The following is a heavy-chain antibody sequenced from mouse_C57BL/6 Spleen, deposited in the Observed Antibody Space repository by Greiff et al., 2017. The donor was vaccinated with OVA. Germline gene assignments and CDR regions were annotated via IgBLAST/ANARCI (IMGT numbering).Heavy chain of an antibody. D-gene: IGHD2-1*01. Sequence: VQGVESGPELVKPGASVKISCKASGYAFSSSWMNWVKQRPGKGLEWIGRIYPGDGDTNYNGKFKGKATLTADKSSSTAYMQLSSLTSEDSAVYFCASNYEDYAMDYWGQGTSVTVSS. CDR2: IYPGDGDT. V-gene: IGHV1-82*01. J-gene: IGHJ4*01. CDR1: GYAFSSSW. CDR3: ASNYEDYAMDY.